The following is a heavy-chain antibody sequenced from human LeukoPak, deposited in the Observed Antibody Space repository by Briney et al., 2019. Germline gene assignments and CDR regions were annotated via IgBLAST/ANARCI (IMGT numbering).Heavy chain of an antibody. D-gene: IGHD6-19*01. CDR1: GGSISSSNW. J-gene: IGHJ4*02. CDR3: ARTQWRREYYFDY. CDR2: IYHSGST. V-gene: IGHV4-4*02. Sequence: PSETLSLTCAVSGGSISSSNWWSWVRQPPGKGLEWIGEIYHSGSTNYNPSLKSRVTISVDKSKNQFSLKLGSVTAADTAVYYCARTQWRREYYFDYWGQGTLVTVSS.